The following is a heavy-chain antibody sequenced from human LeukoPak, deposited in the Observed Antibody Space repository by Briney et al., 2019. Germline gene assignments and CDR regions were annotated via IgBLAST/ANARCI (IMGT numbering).Heavy chain of an antibody. CDR3: AKGYGYSSSWTSNYYFYGLDV. CDR2: ISDSDSGT. J-gene: IGHJ6*02. D-gene: IGHD6-13*01. Sequence: GGSLRLSCAASGFTFRSYAMSWVRQAPGKRREWVSAISDSDSGTYYADSVKGRFTISRDNSKNTLYLQMNSLRAEDTAVYYCAKGYGYSSSWTSNYYFYGLDVWGQGTTVTVSS. V-gene: IGHV3-23*01. CDR1: GFTFRSYA.